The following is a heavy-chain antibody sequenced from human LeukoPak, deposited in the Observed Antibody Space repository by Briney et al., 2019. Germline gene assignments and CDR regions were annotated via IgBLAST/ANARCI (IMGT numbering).Heavy chain of an antibody. Sequence: GGSLRLTCAASGFTFSSYEMNWVRQVPGKGLEWLSYISSSGSTIYYADSVKGRFTISRDNAKNSLYLQMNSLRAGDTAVYYCARDRYYGSGSFDYWGQGTLVTVSS. CDR1: GFTFSSYE. CDR2: ISSSGSTI. D-gene: IGHD3-10*01. J-gene: IGHJ4*02. CDR3: ARDRYYGSGSFDY. V-gene: IGHV3-48*03.